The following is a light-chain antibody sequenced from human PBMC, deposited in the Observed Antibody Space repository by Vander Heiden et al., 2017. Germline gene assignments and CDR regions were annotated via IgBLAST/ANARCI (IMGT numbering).Light chain of an antibody. V-gene: IGKV1-33*01. CDR3: QWYLKFHT. Sequence: DIQLTQSPSSLSASVGDRVTITCQASQDISNYLNWYQQKPGKAPKLLIYDASKLETGVPARFSGSGSGTDFTFTISSLQPEDIATYYWQWYLKFHTCGQGTKLEIK. CDR2: DAS. CDR1: QDISNY. J-gene: IGKJ2*01.